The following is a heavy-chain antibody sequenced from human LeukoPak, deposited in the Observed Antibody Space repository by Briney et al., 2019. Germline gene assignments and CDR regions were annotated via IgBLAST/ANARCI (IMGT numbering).Heavy chain of an antibody. J-gene: IGHJ6*02. V-gene: IGHV3-30*18. CDR1: GFTFSSYG. CDR3: AKDLGYDLLTGPDV. Sequence: GGSLRLSCAASGFTFSSYGVHWVRQAPGKGLEWVAVISHDGSNKYYADSVKGRFAISRDNSKNTLYLQMSSLRAEDTAVYYCAKDLGYDLLTGPDVWGQGTTVTVS. CDR2: ISHDGSNK. D-gene: IGHD3-9*01.